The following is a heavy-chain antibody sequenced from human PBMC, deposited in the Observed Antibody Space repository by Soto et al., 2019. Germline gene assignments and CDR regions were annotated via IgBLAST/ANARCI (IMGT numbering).Heavy chain of an antibody. V-gene: IGHV1-18*01. CDR2: ISAHNGNT. D-gene: IGHD1-1*01. CDR1: GYAFTTYG. J-gene: IGHJ4*02. Sequence: QVHLVQSGAEVKKPGASVKVSCKGSGYAFTTYGITWVRQAPGQGLEWMGWISAHNGNTNYAQKLQSRVTVTRHTAKGIAYMEQRTPRSDDTAVYYCARGRYGDYWGQGALVTVSS. CDR3: ARGRYGDY.